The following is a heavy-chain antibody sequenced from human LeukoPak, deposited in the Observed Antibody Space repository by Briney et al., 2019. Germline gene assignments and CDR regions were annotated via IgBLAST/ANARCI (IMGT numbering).Heavy chain of an antibody. V-gene: IGHV1-69*04. J-gene: IGHJ4*02. Sequence: KPWASVTVSCTASGGPFSSYTISWGRQAPGQRLEWVGRIIPILGIANYAQKFQGRVTITADKSTSTAYMELSSLRSEDTAVYYCAREFDFWSGYLDYWGQGTLVTVSS. D-gene: IGHD3-3*01. CDR3: AREFDFWSGYLDY. CDR2: IIPILGIA. CDR1: GGPFSSYT.